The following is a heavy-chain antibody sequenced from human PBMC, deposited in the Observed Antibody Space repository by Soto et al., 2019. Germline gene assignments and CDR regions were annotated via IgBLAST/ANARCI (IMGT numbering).Heavy chain of an antibody. D-gene: IGHD3-22*01. CDR2: IGDSGSIT. Sequence: GGSLRLSCAASGFTFSTYAVSWVRQAPGKGLEWVSTIGDSGSITFYADSVKGRFTISRDNSKNTLSLQMNSLRAEDTAVYYCAKGGHQYDTNGYYWAFWFDYWGQGTPVTVSS. V-gene: IGHV3-23*01. J-gene: IGHJ4*02. CDR3: AKGGHQYDTNGYYWAFWFDY. CDR1: GFTFSTYA.